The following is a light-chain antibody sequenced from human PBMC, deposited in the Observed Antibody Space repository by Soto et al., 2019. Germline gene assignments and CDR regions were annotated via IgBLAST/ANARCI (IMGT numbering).Light chain of an antibody. CDR2: AAS. CDR3: QHYDNSPL. CDR1: QTISNT. Sequence: EVVMTQSPSTLSVSPGDKVSLSCRANQTISNTLAWYQQKPGQAPRLLIYAASTRATGVSARFSGSGSGTDFTLSISNLEPEDFAVYYCQHYDNSPLFGPGTKVDIK. V-gene: IGKV3-15*01. J-gene: IGKJ3*01.